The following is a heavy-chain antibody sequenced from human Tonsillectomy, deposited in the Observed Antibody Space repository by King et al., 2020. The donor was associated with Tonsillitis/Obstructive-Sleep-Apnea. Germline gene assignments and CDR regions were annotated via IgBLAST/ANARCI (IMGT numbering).Heavy chain of an antibody. CDR3: ARHAYDSSGYNWFDP. CDR2: IYYSGST. D-gene: IGHD3-22*01. J-gene: IGHJ5*02. V-gene: IGHV4-59*08. CDR1: GGSISSYY. Sequence: QLQESGPGLVKPSETLSLTCTVSGGSISSYYWSRIRQPPGKGLEWIGYIYYSGSTNYNPSLKSRVTISVDTSKNQFSLKLSSVTAADTAVYYCARHAYDSSGYNWFDPWGQGTLVTVSS.